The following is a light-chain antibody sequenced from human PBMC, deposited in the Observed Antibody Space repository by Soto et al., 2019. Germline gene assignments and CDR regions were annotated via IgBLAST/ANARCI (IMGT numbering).Light chain of an antibody. CDR2: AAS. V-gene: IGKV1-27*01. Sequence: DIQMTQSPSSLSASVGDRVTITCRPSQGISNYLAWYQQKPGKVPKLLIYAASTLQSGVPSRFSGSGSGTDFNLTISSLQPEDVATYYCQKYNSAPWTFDQGTKVEIK. CDR3: QKYNSAPWT. CDR1: QGISNY. J-gene: IGKJ1*01.